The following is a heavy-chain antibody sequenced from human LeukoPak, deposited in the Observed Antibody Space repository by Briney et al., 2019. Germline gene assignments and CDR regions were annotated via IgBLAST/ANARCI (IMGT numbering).Heavy chain of an antibody. Sequence: GGSLKLSCTPSGFTFSKSAMHWVRQSPGKGLAWVAYIAHHGNDKYYVDSVKGRFIISRDNSRRTLYLQMNSLRPDDTALYYCAKDGSWSCTDWGQGAPVTVSS. D-gene: IGHD2-8*02. CDR2: IAHHGNDK. V-gene: IGHV3-30*02. CDR3: AKDGSWSCTD. CDR1: GFTFSKSA. J-gene: IGHJ4*02.